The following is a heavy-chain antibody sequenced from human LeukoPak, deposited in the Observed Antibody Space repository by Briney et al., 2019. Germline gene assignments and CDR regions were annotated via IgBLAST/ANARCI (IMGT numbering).Heavy chain of an antibody. Sequence: PGGSLRLSCAASGFTFSSYNMNWVRQAPGKGLEWVSYISSSGSTIYYADSVKGRFTISRDNAKNSLYLQMNSLRAEDTAVYYCAKQGREPVEMAPKDWGQGTLVTVSS. CDR2: ISSSGSTI. CDR3: AKQGREPVEMAPKD. D-gene: IGHD5-24*01. CDR1: GFTFSSYN. J-gene: IGHJ4*02. V-gene: IGHV3-48*04.